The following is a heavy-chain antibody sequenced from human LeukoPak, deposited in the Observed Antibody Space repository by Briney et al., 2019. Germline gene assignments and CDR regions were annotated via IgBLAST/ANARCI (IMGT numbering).Heavy chain of an antibody. CDR1: GFTFSSYS. D-gene: IGHD4/OR15-4a*01. CDR3: TGDFDYGAYDALYYFDY. V-gene: IGHV3-48*02. Sequence: GGSLRLSCAASGFTFSSYSMNWFRQAPGKGLEWVSYISSSSSTIYYADSVKGRFTISRDNAKNSLYLQMNSLRDEDTPVYYYTGDFDYGAYDALYYFDYWGQGTLVTVSS. J-gene: IGHJ4*02. CDR2: ISSSSSTI.